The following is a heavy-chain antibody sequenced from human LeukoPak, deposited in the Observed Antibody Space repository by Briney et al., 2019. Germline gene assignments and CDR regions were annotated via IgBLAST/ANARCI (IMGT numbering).Heavy chain of an antibody. V-gene: IGHV3-30*18. D-gene: IGHD6-19*01. CDR2: ISYDGSNK. CDR3: AKGVAGYNDY. CDR1: GFTFSSYG. Sequence: PGRSLRLSCAASGFTFSSYGTHWVRQAPGKGLEWVAVISYDGSNKYYADSVKGRFTISRDNSKNTLYLQMNSLRAEDTAVYYCAKGVAGYNDYWGQGTLVTVSS. J-gene: IGHJ4*02.